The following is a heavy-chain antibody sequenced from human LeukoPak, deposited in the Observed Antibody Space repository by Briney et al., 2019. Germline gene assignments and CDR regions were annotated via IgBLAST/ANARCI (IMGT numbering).Heavy chain of an antibody. V-gene: IGHV1-24*01. CDR2: FDPEDGET. CDR1: GYTLTELS. J-gene: IGHJ5*02. CDR3: ATAPREVPAAIPCFDP. D-gene: IGHD2-2*01. Sequence: ASVKVSCKVSGYTLTELSMHWVRQAPGKGLEWMGGFDPEDGETIYAQKFQGRVTMTEDTSTDTAYMELSSLRSEDTAVYYCATAPREVPAAIPCFDPSGQGTLVTASS.